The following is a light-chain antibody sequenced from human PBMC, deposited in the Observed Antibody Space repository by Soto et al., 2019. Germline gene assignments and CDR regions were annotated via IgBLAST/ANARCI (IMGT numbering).Light chain of an antibody. CDR1: SSDVGGYNF. CDR3: CSYTRSSTHV. V-gene: IGLV2-14*03. Sequence: QSALTQPASVSGSPGQSITISCTGTSSDVGGYNFVSWYQQHPGKVPKLMIFYVNRRPSGVSDRFSGSKSGNTASLTISGLQAEDEGDYYCCSYTRSSTHVFGSGTKLTVL. CDR2: YVN. J-gene: IGLJ1*01.